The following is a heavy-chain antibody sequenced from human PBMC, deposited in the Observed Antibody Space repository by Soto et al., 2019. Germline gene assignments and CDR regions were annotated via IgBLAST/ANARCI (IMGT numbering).Heavy chain of an antibody. Sequence: GGSLRLSCAASGIPFSNTWMSWVRQAPGKGLEWVANIKQDGSEKYYVDSVKGRFTISRDNAKNSLYLQMNSLRAEDTAVYYCARGSSDVLRFLEWSPRDYYGMDVWGQGTTVTVSS. V-gene: IGHV3-7*01. CDR1: GIPFSNTW. CDR2: IKQDGSEK. CDR3: ARGSSDVLRFLEWSPRDYYGMDV. J-gene: IGHJ6*02. D-gene: IGHD3-3*01.